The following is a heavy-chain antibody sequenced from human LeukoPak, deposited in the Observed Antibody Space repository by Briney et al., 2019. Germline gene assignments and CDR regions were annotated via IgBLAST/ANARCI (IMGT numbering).Heavy chain of an antibody. V-gene: IGHV1-2*02. D-gene: IGHD2-2*01. CDR3: ARMPVALDI. CDR2: INPNSGGT. J-gene: IGHJ3*02. Sequence: ASVTVSCKASGYTFTGYYMHWVRQAPGQGLEWMGWINPNSGGTNYAQKFKGRVTMTRDTSISTVYMELNRLTSDDTAIYYCARMPVALDIWGQGTRVTVSS. CDR1: GYTFTGYY.